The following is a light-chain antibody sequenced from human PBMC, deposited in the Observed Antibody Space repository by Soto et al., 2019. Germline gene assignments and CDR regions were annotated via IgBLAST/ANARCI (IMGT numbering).Light chain of an antibody. CDR3: QSYDSSLSARV. CDR1: SSNIGAGYD. Sequence: QPVLTQPPSVSGAPGQRVTISCTGSSSNIGAGYDVHWYQHRPGAAPKFLIYGNNKRPSGVPDRFSASKSGTSASLAITGLQAEDEADYYCQSYDSSLSARVFGGGTKVTVL. V-gene: IGLV1-40*01. J-gene: IGLJ2*01. CDR2: GNN.